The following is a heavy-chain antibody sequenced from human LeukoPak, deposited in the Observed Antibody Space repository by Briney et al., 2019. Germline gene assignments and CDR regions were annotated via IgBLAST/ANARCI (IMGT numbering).Heavy chain of an antibody. J-gene: IGHJ6*02. Sequence: SVKVSCKASGYTFTSYYMHWVRQAPGQGLEWMGGIIPIFGTANYAQKFQGRVTITADESTSTAYMELSSLRSEDTAVYYCARSIAVAGTGFYYYYGMDVWGQGTTVTVSS. V-gene: IGHV1-69*13. CDR3: ARSIAVAGTGFYYYYGMDV. CDR1: GYTFTSYY. D-gene: IGHD6-19*01. CDR2: IIPIFGTA.